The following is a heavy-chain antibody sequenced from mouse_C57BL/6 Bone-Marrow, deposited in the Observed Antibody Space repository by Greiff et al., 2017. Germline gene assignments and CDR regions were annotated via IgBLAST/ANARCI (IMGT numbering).Heavy chain of an antibody. D-gene: IGHD3-2*02. CDR2: INPSSGYT. Sequence: VQLQQSGAELAKPGASVKLSCKASGYTSTSYWMHWVKQRPGQGLEWIGYINPSSGYTKYNQKFKDKATLTADKSSSTAYMQLSSLTYEDSAVYYCAGDSSVRYYFDYWGQGTTLTVSS. CDR3: AGDSSVRYYFDY. CDR1: GYTSTSYW. V-gene: IGHV1-7*01. J-gene: IGHJ2*01.